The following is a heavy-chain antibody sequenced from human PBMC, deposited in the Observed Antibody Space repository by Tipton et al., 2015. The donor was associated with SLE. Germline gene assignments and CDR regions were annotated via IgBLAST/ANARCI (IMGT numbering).Heavy chain of an antibody. J-gene: IGHJ4*02. V-gene: IGHV4-39*07. D-gene: IGHD2-2*01. CDR1: GGSIRSTSYY. CDR2: IWYTGST. Sequence: TLSLTCSVSGGSIRSTSYYWGWIRQPPGKGLELIGTIWYTGSTSYYPSLESRVTISADTSKNQFSLRLKSVTAADSAVYYCARERYCSGASCYAPDYWGQGTLVTVSS. CDR3: ARERYCSGASCYAPDY.